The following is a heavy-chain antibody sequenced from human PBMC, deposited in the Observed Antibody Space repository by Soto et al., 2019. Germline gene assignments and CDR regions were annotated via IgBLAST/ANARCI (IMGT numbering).Heavy chain of an antibody. CDR3: ARETGKYYDSSGYCDY. D-gene: IGHD3-22*01. CDR2: IIPIFGTA. CDR1: GCTFSSYA. Sequence: QVQLVQSGAEVKKPGSSVKVSCKASGCTFSSYAISWVRQAPGQGLEWMGGIIPIFGTANYAQKFQGRVTITADESTSTGYMELSSLRSEDTAVYYCARETGKYYDSSGYCDYWGQGTLVTVSS. V-gene: IGHV1-69*01. J-gene: IGHJ4*02.